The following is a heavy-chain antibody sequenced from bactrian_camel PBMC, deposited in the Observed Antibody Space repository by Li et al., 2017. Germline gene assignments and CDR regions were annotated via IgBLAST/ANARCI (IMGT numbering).Heavy chain of an antibody. D-gene: IGHD2*01. CDR1: GYTYNRNC. Sequence: HVQLVESGGGSVQAGGSLRLSCAASGYTYNRNCMAWFRQAPGKEREGVARIATGSGNTYYADSVKSRFTISQDNAKNTVYLQMNSLKPEDTAMYYCAARGPYCYTKLSVRDFTYWGQGTQVTVS. V-gene: IGHV3S1*01. CDR2: IATGSGNT. J-gene: IGHJ6*01. CDR3: AARGPYCYTKLSVRDFTY.